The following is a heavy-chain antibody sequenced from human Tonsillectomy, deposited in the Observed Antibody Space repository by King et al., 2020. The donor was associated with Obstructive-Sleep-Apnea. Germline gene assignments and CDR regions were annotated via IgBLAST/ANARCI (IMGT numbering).Heavy chain of an antibody. V-gene: IGHV1-69*01. CDR3: ASGYYYESSGDWGPFDY. J-gene: IGHJ4*02. CDR2: IIPIFGTA. Sequence: VQLVESGAEVKKPGSSVKVSCKASGGTFSNYAISWVRQAPGQGLEWMGGIIPIFGTANYAQKFQGRVTITADESTSTGYMELSSLRSEDTAVYYCASGYYYESSGDWGPFDYWGQGTLVTVSS. CDR1: GGTFSNYA. D-gene: IGHD3-22*01.